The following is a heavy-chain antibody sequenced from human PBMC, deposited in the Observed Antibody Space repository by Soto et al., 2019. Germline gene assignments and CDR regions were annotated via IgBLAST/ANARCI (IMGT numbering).Heavy chain of an antibody. CDR2: VSAYNGNT. J-gene: IGHJ4*02. CDR3: AAVLTDYGDYQDY. Sequence: QVQLVQSGAEVKKPGASVKVSCKASGYTFTSYGISWVRQAPGQGLEWMGWVSAYNGNTNYAQKLQGRVTMTTDTSTSTADMELRSLRCDDAAVDYCAAVLTDYGDYQDYWGQGTLVTVSS. D-gene: IGHD4-17*01. CDR1: GYTFTSYG. V-gene: IGHV1-18*01.